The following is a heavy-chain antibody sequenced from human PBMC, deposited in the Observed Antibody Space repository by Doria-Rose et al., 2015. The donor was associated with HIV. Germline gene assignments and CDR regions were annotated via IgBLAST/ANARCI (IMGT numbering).Heavy chain of an antibody. CDR2: INDSGST. Sequence: QVQLQQWGAGLLKPSETLSLTCGVYGGSFRGYYWAWIRQPPGKGLEWRGEINDSGSTNSSPSLKVRVTISVDTSKSQFSLKLSSVTAADTAVYYCARERPRLDYWGQGTLVTVSS. V-gene: IGHV4-34*01. J-gene: IGHJ4*02. D-gene: IGHD6-6*01. CDR3: ARERPRLDY. CDR1: GGSFRGYY.